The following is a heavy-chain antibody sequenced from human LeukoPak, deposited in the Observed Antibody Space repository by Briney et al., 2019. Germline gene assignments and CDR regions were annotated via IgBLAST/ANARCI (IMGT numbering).Heavy chain of an antibody. CDR1: GGTFSSYA. J-gene: IGHJ5*02. D-gene: IGHD4-17*01. V-gene: IGHV1-69*04. Sequence: SVTVSCTASGGTFSSYAISWVRQAPGQGLEWMGRIIPIFGIANYAQKFQGRVTITADKSTSTAYMELSSLRSEDTAVYYCAREAPHYGDLNWFDPWGQGTLVTVSS. CDR3: AREAPHYGDLNWFDP. CDR2: IIPIFGIA.